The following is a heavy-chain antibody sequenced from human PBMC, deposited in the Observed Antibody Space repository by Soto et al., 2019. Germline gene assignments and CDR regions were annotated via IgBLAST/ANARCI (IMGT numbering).Heavy chain of an antibody. D-gene: IGHD2-21*02. CDR1: GFTFSNYA. V-gene: IGHV3-23*01. CDR3: AKFYGGNSAHTYTIDP. J-gene: IGHJ5*02. CDR2: INSSGGST. Sequence: EVQLLESGGGLVQPGGSLRLSCAASGFTFSNYAMNWVRQAPGKGLEWVSTINSSGGSTNYADSVKGRFTISRDNSKNTLFLQMNSLRAEDTVVYYCAKFYGGNSAHTYTIDPWGQGTLVTVSS.